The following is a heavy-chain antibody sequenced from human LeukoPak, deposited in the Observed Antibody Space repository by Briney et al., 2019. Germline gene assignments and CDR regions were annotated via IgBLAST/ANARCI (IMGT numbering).Heavy chain of an antibody. J-gene: IGHJ4*02. CDR3: ARRAAGVGAVSLKGFDY. V-gene: IGHV4-34*01. D-gene: IGHD2-8*02. Sequence: SETLSLTCAVYGGSFSGYYWSWIHQPPGKGLEWIGEINHSGSTNYNPSLKSRVTISVDTSKNQFSLKLSSVTAADTAVYYCARRAAGVGAVSLKGFDYWGQGTLVTVSS. CDR2: INHSGST. CDR1: GGSFSGYY.